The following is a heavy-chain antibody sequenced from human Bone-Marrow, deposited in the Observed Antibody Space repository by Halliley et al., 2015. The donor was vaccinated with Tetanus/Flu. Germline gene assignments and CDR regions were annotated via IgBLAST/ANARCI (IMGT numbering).Heavy chain of an antibody. Sequence: KGREWIGFLYYSGSTYYNPSLESRVTISVDTSKNQFSLKLSSVTAADTAVYYCARLGIWDYFDYWGQGTLVTVSS. CDR3: ARLGIWDYFDY. V-gene: IGHV4-30-4*01. CDR2: LYYSGST. D-gene: IGHD6-13*01. J-gene: IGHJ4*02.